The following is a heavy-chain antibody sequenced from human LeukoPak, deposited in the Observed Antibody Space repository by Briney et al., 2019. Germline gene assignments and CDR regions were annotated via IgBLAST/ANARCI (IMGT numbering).Heavy chain of an antibody. CDR3: ARDIPGENYYDSSGAFDI. V-gene: IGHV3-7*01. J-gene: IGHJ3*02. CDR1: GFTVSSNY. D-gene: IGHD3-22*01. CDR2: IKQDGSEK. Sequence: AGGSLRLSCAASGFTVSSNYMSWVRQAPGKGLEWVANIKQDGSEKYYVDSVKGRFTISRDNAKNSLYLQMNSLRAEDTAVYYCARDIPGENYYDSSGAFDIWGQGTMVTVSS.